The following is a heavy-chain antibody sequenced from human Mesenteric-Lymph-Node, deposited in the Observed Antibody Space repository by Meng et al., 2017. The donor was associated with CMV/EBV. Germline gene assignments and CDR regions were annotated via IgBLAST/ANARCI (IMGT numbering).Heavy chain of an antibody. V-gene: IGHV1-18*01. CDR1: GYSFSSYG. CDR3: ASTLGRGDYFDY. J-gene: IGHJ4*02. CDR2: ISVYNGDA. Sequence: ASVKVSCKASGYSFSSYGISWVRQAPGQGLQWMGWISVYNGDATYAQKLQGRVTLTTDKSTNTAYMELTSLRSDDTAVYYCASTLGRGDYFDYWGQGTLVTVSS. D-gene: IGHD3-10*01.